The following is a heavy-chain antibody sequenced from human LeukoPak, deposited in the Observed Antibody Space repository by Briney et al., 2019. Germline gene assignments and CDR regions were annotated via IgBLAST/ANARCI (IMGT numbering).Heavy chain of an antibody. V-gene: IGHV3-21*01. CDR2: ISSSGSYI. CDR3: TGDYGARDD. D-gene: IGHD4-17*01. Sequence: GGSLSLSCAAYGFTFSNYWMHWVRQPPGKGLEWVWSISSSGSYIHYADSVKGRFTASRDNSNNTPYLDMRARSAEDLASYYRTGDYGARDDGGQGTLVTVSS. J-gene: IGHJ4*02. CDR1: GFTFSNYW.